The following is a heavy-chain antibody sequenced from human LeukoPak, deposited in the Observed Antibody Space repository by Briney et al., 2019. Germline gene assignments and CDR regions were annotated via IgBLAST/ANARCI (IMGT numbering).Heavy chain of an antibody. J-gene: IGHJ4*02. CDR1: GGSISSSSYY. CDR3: ARDVMGTYYYDSSGYYPSSLEVEDY. D-gene: IGHD3-22*01. CDR2: IYYSGST. Sequence: SETLSLTCTVSGGSISSSSYYWGWIRQPPGKGLEWIGSIYYSGSTYYNPSLKGRVTLSVDTSKNQFSLKLSSVTAADTAVYYCARDVMGTYYYDSSGYYPSSLEVEDYWGQGTLVTVSS. V-gene: IGHV4-39*07.